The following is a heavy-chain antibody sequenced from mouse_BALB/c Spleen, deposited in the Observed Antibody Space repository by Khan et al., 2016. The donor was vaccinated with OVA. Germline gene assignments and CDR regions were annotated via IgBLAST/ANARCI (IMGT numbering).Heavy chain of an antibody. D-gene: IGHD1-1*01. CDR1: GYSITSNYA. CDR2: ISYRGST. V-gene: IGHV3-2*02. Sequence: EVQLQESGPGLVKPSQSLSLTCTVTGYSITSNYAWNWIRQFPGNKLEWMGYISYRGSTNYNPSLKSRISIPRDTSKHQFFLQLNSVTTEDTATYYCARGNYYGYALDYWGQGTSITVSS. J-gene: IGHJ4*01. CDR3: ARGNYYGYALDY.